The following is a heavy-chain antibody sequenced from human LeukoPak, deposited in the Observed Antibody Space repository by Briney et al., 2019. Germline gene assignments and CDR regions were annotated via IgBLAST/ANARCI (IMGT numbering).Heavy chain of an antibody. Sequence: SDTLSLTCTVSGGSISGYYWSWIRHPPGKGLERIGYIYYSGSTNYNPSLKSRVTISVDTSKNQFSLNLSSVTAAATAVYYCDRHRSGSYWRAFDIWGQGTLVTVSS. V-gene: IGHV4-59*08. CDR1: GGSISGYY. J-gene: IGHJ3*02. D-gene: IGHD1-26*01. CDR2: IYYSGST. CDR3: DRHRSGSYWRAFDI.